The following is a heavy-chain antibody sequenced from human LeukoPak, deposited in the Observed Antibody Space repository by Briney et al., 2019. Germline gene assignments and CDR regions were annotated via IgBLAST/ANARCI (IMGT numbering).Heavy chain of an antibody. J-gene: IGHJ6*02. CDR3: ARDPRRYSYGPNGMDV. D-gene: IGHD5-18*01. CDR1: GFTFSSYA. CDR2: ISYDGSNK. V-gene: IGHV3-30-3*01. Sequence: RSLRLSCAASGFTFSSYAMHWVRQAPGKGLEWVAVISYDGSNKYYADSVKGRFTISRDNSKNTLYLQMNSLRAEDTAVYYCARDPRRYSYGPNGMDVWGQGTTVTVSS.